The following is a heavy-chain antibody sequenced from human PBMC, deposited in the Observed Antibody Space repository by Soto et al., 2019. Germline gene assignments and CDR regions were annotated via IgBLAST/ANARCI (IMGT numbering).Heavy chain of an antibody. CDR3: ARVSGIYYYGMDV. CDR2: IYYAGST. Sequence: SETLSLTCTVSGGSMISYYWSWIRQPPGRGLEWIGFIYYAGSTKYNPSLNSRVTISVDTSKNQFSLKLSSVTAADTAVYYCARVSGIYYYGMDVWGQGTTVTVSS. CDR1: GGSMISYY. V-gene: IGHV4-59*12. J-gene: IGHJ6*02. D-gene: IGHD3-10*01.